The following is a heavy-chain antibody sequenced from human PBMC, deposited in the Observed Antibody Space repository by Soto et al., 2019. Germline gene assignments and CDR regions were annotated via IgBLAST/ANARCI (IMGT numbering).Heavy chain of an antibody. V-gene: IGHV1-18*01. Sequence: ASVKVSCKASGYTFTSYGISWVRQAPGQGLEWMGWISASNGNTNYAQKVQGRGTMTTATSTSRAYMELGILRSNDTAVYYCARVLYSGYGPFGYWGQGTLVTVSS. CDR3: ARVLYSGYGPFGY. CDR2: ISASNGNT. D-gene: IGHD5-12*01. CDR1: GYTFTSYG. J-gene: IGHJ4*02.